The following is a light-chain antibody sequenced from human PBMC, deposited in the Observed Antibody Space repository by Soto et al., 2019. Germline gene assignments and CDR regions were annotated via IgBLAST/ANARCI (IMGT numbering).Light chain of an antibody. CDR1: HGISNC. V-gene: IGKV1-9*01. CDR3: QQYGSHTLT. CDR2: ATS. J-gene: IGKJ4*01. Sequence: DIPYTLSLSSLYASIGDRVTTTCRASHGISNCLAWYQQNPGKAPSLLIYATSTLESGVPERFSGSGSETDFTLTISSLEPEDFATYYCQQYGSHTLTFGEGTKVDIK.